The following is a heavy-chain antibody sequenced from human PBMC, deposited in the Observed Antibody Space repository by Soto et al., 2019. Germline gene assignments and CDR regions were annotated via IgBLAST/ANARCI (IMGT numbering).Heavy chain of an antibody. J-gene: IGHJ4*01. CDR1: GFTFSNYA. CDR2: ITYSGGSR. CDR3: TRDPPGPQHLFDY. V-gene: IGHV3-23*01. Sequence: GGSLRLSCAASGFTFSNYAMAWVRQAPGKGLEWVSTITYSGGSRDYADSVKGRFTISRDNSKNTLYLQMNSLRAEDTAVYYCTRDPPGPQHLFDYWGHGNLVTVTS. D-gene: IGHD3-10*01.